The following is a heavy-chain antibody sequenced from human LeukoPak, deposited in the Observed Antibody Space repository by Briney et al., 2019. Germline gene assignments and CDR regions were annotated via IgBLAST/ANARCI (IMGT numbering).Heavy chain of an antibody. CDR2: INHSGST. CDR3: APLRKAAAGGDYYYYYGRDV. CDR1: GGSFSGYY. D-gene: IGHD6-13*01. V-gene: IGHV4-34*01. J-gene: IGHJ6*04. Sequence: PSETLSLTCAVYGGSFSGYYWSWIRQPPGKGLEWIGEINHSGSTNYNPSLKSRVTISVDTSKNQFSLKLSSVTAADTAVYYCAPLRKAAAGGDYYYYYGRDVGDKGTTVTVP.